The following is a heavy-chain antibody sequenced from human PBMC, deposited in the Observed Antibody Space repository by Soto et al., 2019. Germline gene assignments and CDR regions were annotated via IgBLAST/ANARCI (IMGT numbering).Heavy chain of an antibody. D-gene: IGHD2-2*01. Sequence: PGESLKISCKGSGYKFKSYWIGWGRQMTGKGLEWMGIIYPDDSDSRYSPSFQGQVTISADKSISTAYLQWSSLKASDTAVYYCARFYCFSTSCHYGMDVWGQGTTVTVSS. J-gene: IGHJ6*02. CDR1: GYKFKSYW. CDR3: ARFYCFSTSCHYGMDV. V-gene: IGHV5-51*01. CDR2: IYPDDSDS.